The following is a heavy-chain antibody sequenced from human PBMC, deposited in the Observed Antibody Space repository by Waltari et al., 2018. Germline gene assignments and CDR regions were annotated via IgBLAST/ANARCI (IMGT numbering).Heavy chain of an antibody. CDR1: PGSITTYGYY. J-gene: IGHJ3*02. D-gene: IGHD6-13*01. Sequence: LQLQESGPGLVKPSETLSLTCTVSPGSITTYGYYWGWIRQPPGKGLEGIGSIYYTGIPYNDPSVGSRVIISIDTSESRISLRLNSVTAADTAVYYCAVGRGIFDIWGQGTVVTVSS. V-gene: IGHV4-39*01. CDR3: AVGRGIFDI. CDR2: IYYTGIP.